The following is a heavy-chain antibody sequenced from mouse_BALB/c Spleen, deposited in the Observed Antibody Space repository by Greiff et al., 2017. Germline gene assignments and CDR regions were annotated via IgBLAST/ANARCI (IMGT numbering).Heavy chain of an antibody. Sequence: EVKLVESGGGLVQPGGSLRLSCATSGFTFTDYYMSWVRQPPGKALEWLGFIRNKANGYTTEYSASVKGRFTISRDNSQSILYLQMNTLRAEDSATYYCARDMGVCDYDYYAMDYWGQGTSVTVSS. V-gene: IGHV7-3*02. D-gene: IGHD2-4*01. J-gene: IGHJ4*01. CDR1: GFTFTDYY. CDR3: ARDMGVCDYDYYAMDY. CDR2: IRNKANGYTT.